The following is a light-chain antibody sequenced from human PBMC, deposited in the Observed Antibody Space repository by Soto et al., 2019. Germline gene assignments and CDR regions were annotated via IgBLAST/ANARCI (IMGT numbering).Light chain of an antibody. V-gene: IGKV1-5*03. CDR2: KAS. CDR1: QSIRSW. J-gene: IGKJ1*01. CDR3: EQYNSYWT. Sequence: DIQMTQSPSTLSASVGDRVTITCRASQSIRSWLAWYQQKPGKALKLLIYKASSLESGVPSRFSGSGSGTELTLAISSLEPDDFATYYCEQYNSYWTFGQGTEVEIK.